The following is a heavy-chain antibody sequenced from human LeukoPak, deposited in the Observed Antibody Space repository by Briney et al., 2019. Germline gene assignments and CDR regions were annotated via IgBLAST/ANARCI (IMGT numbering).Heavy chain of an antibody. CDR2: ISSRGSTI. D-gene: IGHD6-19*01. CDR1: GFTFSDYY. J-gene: IGHJ4*02. CDR3: AREGSSGWYRKGYFDY. V-gene: IGHV3-11*01. Sequence: GGPLRLSCAASGFTFSDYYMSWIRQAPGKGLEWFAYISSRGSTIYYADSVKGRFTISRANAKNSLYLQMNSLRDEDTDVYYCAREGSSGWYRKGYFDYWGQGTLVTVSS.